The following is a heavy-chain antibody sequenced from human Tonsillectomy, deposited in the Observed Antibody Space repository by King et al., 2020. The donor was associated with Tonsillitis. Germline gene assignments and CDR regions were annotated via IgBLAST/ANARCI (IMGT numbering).Heavy chain of an antibody. J-gene: IGHJ1*01. CDR2: IKQDGSEK. Sequence: VQLVESGGGLVQPGGSLRLSCAAPGFTFSSYWMCWVCQAPGKGLERVANIKQDGSEKYYVDSVKGRFTISRDFARKSLFLPMNSLRAEDTAVYYCASVEVSGIYYNLEYFQHWGQGTLVTVSS. D-gene: IGHD3-10*01. CDR1: GFTFSSYW. CDR3: ASVEVSGIYYNLEYFQH. V-gene: IGHV3-7*01.